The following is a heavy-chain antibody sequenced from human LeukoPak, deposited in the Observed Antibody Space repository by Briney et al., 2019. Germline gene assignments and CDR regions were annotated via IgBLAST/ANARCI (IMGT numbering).Heavy chain of an antibody. D-gene: IGHD3-22*01. Sequence: GGSLRLSCAASGFTFISYWMSWVRQAPGKGLEWVANIKQDGSEKYYVDSVKGRFTISRDNAKNSLYLQMNSLRAEDTAVYYCARPGNYYDSSGYAPLDAFDIWGQGTMVTVSS. CDR2: IKQDGSEK. V-gene: IGHV3-7*01. J-gene: IGHJ3*02. CDR3: ARPGNYYDSSGYAPLDAFDI. CDR1: GFTFISYW.